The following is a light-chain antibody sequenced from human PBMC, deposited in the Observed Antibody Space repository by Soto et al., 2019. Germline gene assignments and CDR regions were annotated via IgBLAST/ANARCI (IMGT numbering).Light chain of an antibody. V-gene: IGLV2-11*01. J-gene: IGLJ1*01. Sequence: QSALTQPRSVSGSPGQSVTISCTGTSNNVGDYKYVSWYQQHPGEAPKVMIYDVSKRPSGVPDRFSGSKSGKTASMTISGLQAADEADYYCCSSAGSYVFGTGTKLTVL. CDR1: SNNVGDYKY. CDR3: CSSAGSYV. CDR2: DVS.